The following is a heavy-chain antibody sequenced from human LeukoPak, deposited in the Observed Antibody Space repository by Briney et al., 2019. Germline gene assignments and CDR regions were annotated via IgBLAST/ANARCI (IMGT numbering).Heavy chain of an antibody. J-gene: IGHJ4*02. Sequence: TRGSLRLSCAASGFTSSSYWMSWVRQAPGKGLEWVANIKQDGSEKYYVDSVKGRFTISRDNAKNSLYLQMNSLRAEDTAVYYCARDRGSSGWYEFDYWGQGTLVTVSS. CDR3: ARDRGSSGWYEFDY. V-gene: IGHV3-7*01. D-gene: IGHD6-19*01. CDR1: GFTSSSYW. CDR2: IKQDGSEK.